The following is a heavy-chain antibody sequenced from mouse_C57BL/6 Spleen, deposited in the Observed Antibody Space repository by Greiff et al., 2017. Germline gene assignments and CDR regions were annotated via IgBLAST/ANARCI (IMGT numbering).Heavy chain of an antibody. J-gene: IGHJ4*01. CDR1: GYAFSSYW. V-gene: IGHV1-80*01. Sequence: QVQLQQSGAELVKPGASVKISCKASGYAFSSYWMNWVKQRPGQGLEWIGQIYPGDGDTNYNGKFKGKATLTADKSSNTAYMQLSSLTSEDSAVYFCARREDPRRSAMDYWGQGTSVTVSS. CDR2: IYPGDGDT. CDR3: ARREDPRRSAMDY.